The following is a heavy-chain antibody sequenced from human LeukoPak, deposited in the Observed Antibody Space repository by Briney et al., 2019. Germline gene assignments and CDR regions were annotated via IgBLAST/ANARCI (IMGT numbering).Heavy chain of an antibody. V-gene: IGHV3-9*01. CDR3: AKAHSSGGELLDS. CDR2: ISWSGGDI. Sequence: SLTLSCAASGFTFDDYGMHWVRQARGKGLEWLSGISWSGGDIGYAASGKGRFPISRDNAKKSLYMQMNSLRAEDAALYYCAKAHSSGGELLDSSGAGTLVTVSS. CDR1: GFTFDDYG. J-gene: IGHJ5*01. D-gene: IGHD1-26*01.